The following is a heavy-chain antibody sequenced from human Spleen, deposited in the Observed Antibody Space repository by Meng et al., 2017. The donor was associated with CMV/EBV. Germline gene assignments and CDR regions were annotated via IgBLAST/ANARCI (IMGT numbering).Heavy chain of an antibody. Sequence: SETLSLTCTVSGGSISSYYWNWIRQSPGKGLEWIGYIYYSGSTNYNPSLKSRVIILVDTSKNQFSLKLRSVTAADTAVYYCARDYDFQEFDPWGQGTLVTVSS. D-gene: IGHD3-3*01. V-gene: IGHV4-59*01. CDR1: GGSISSYY. CDR2: IYYSGST. J-gene: IGHJ5*02. CDR3: ARDYDFQEFDP.